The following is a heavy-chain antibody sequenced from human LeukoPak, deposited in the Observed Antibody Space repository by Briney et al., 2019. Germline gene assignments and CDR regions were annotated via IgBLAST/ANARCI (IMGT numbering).Heavy chain of an antibody. CDR1: GGTFSSYA. J-gene: IGHJ6*03. V-gene: IGHV1-69*06. Sequence: SVKVSCKASGGTFSSYAISWVRQAPGQGLEWMGGIIPIFGTANYAQKFQGRVTITADKSTSTAYMELGSLRSEDTAVYYCARFYGDYDYYYYYMDVWGKGTTVTVSS. CDR3: ARFYGDYDYYYYYMDV. CDR2: IIPIFGTA. D-gene: IGHD4-17*01.